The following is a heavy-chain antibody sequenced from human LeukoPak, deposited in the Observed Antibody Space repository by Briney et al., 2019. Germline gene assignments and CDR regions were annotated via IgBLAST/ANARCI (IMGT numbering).Heavy chain of an antibody. D-gene: IGHD3-22*01. CDR2: IDWDDDK. V-gene: IGHV2-70*16. J-gene: IGHJ4*02. Sequence: TLSLTCTVSGGSISSYYWSWIRQPPGKALEWLARIDWDDDKFYSTSLKTRLTISKDTSKNQVVLTMTNMDPVDTATYYCARDYYDSSGYYYGYFDYWGQGTLVTVSS. CDR3: ARDYYDSSGYYYGYFDY. CDR1: GGSISSYYW.